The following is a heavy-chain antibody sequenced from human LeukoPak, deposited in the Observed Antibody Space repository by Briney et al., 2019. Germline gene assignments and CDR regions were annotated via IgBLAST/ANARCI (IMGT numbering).Heavy chain of an antibody. Sequence: GASVKVSCKASGGTFSSYAISWVRQAPGQGLEWMGGIIPIFGTANYAQKFQGRVTITTDESTSTAYMELSRLRSDDTAVYYCARDQSYGYPRDYWGQGTLVTVSS. CDR2: IIPIFGTA. V-gene: IGHV1-69*05. J-gene: IGHJ4*02. D-gene: IGHD5-18*01. CDR3: ARDQSYGYPRDY. CDR1: GGTFSSYA.